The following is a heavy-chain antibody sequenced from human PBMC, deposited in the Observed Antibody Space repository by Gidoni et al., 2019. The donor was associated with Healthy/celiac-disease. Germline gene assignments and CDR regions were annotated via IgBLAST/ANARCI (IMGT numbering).Heavy chain of an antibody. CDR1: GFTFSSYG. CDR2: IWYDGSNK. CDR3: ARDIVDSSGYYYYFDY. V-gene: IGHV3-33*01. Sequence: QVQLVESGGGVVQPGRSLRLSCAASGFTFSSYGMHWVRQAPGKGLEWVAVIWYDGSNKYYADSVKGRFTISRDNSKNTLYLQMNSLRAEDTAVYYCARDIVDSSGYYYYFDYWGQGTVVTVSS. D-gene: IGHD3-22*01. J-gene: IGHJ4*02.